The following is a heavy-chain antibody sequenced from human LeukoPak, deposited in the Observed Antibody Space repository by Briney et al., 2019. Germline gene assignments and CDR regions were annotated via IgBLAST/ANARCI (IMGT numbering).Heavy chain of an antibody. CDR2: INHSGAT. J-gene: IGHJ4*02. CDR1: GGSFSGYY. CDR3: ARRGVYCSGTSCYWVFDY. Sequence: SETLSLTCAVYGGSFSGYYWSWIRQPPGKGLEWIGEINHSGATNYNPSLKSRVTISVDTSKNQFSLNLSSVTAAETAVFYCARRGVYCSGTSCYWVFDYWGQGTLVTVSS. D-gene: IGHD2-2*01. V-gene: IGHV4-34*01.